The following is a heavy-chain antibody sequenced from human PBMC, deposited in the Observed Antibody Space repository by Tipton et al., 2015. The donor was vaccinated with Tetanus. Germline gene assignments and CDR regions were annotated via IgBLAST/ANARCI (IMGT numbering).Heavy chain of an antibody. J-gene: IGHJ4*02. Sequence: TLSLTCAVSGVSIRNGGYSWNWIRQPPGKGLEWIGSVYNSGGTYYNPSLKSRVTISVDTSKNQFSLKLSSVTAADTAVYYCARIYDFWSGYYSDHWGQGTLVTVSS. D-gene: IGHD3-3*01. CDR2: VYNSGGT. CDR3: ARIYDFWSGYYSDH. V-gene: IGHV4-30-2*03. CDR1: GVSIRNGGYS.